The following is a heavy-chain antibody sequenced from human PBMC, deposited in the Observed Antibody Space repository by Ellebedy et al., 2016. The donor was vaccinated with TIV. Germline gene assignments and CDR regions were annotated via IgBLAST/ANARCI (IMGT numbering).Heavy chain of an antibody. Sequence: AASVKVSCKASGFTFTSSAVQWVRQARGQRLEWIGWIVVGSGNTNYAQKFQERVTITRDMSTSTAYMELSSLRSEDTAVYYCAAGPISPGDMVTDFDIWGQGTMVTVSS. D-gene: IGHD5-18*01. V-gene: IGHV1-58*01. CDR1: GFTFTSSA. J-gene: IGHJ3*02. CDR2: IVVGSGNT. CDR3: AAGPISPGDMVTDFDI.